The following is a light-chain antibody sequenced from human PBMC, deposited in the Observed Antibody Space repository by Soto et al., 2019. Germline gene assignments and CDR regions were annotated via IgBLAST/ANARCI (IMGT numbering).Light chain of an antibody. CDR3: QQSYSSPRT. V-gene: IGKV1-39*01. CDR2: AAS. J-gene: IGKJ2*01. CDR1: QSISTY. Sequence: DIQMTQSPSSLSASVGDRVTITCRASQSISTYLSWYQQKPGKAPNLLISAASSLQSGVPSTFSGSGSGTDFTLTISNLQPEDFATYYCQQSYSSPRTFGPGTKLEI.